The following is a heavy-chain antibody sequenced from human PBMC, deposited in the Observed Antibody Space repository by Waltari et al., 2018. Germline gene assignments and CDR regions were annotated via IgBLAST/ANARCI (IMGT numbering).Heavy chain of an antibody. Sequence: QVQLVESGGGVVQPGRSLRLSCAASGFTFSSYGMHWVRTAPGKGLGGVAVIWYDVSNKYYADSVKGRFTIARDNSKNTLYRQMNSLRAEDTAVYYCARYQSSSGGWFDPWGQGTLVTVSS. V-gene: IGHV3-33*01. CDR1: GFTFSSYG. D-gene: IGHD6-25*01. J-gene: IGHJ5*02. CDR2: IWYDVSNK. CDR3: ARYQSSSGGWFDP.